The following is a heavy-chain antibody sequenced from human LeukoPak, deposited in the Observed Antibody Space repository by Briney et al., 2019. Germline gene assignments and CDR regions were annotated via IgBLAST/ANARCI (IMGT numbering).Heavy chain of an antibody. CDR3: ARGSTEHYYYYYYMDV. V-gene: IGHV4-59*11. J-gene: IGHJ6*03. CDR2: IYYSGST. CDR1: GGSISSHY. D-gene: IGHD1-26*01. Sequence: PSETLSLTCTVSGGSISSHYWSWIRQPPGRGLEWIGYIYYSGSTNYNPSLKSRVTISVDTSKNQFSLKLSSVTAADTAVYYCARGSTEHYYYYYYMDVWGKGTTVTVSS.